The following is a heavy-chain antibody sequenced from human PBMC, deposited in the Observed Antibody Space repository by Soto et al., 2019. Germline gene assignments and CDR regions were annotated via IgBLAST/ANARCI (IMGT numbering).Heavy chain of an antibody. CDR1: GGSISSGDYY. V-gene: IGHV4-30-4*01. J-gene: IGHJ5*02. CDR2: IYYSGST. CDR3: ARRVTYGSGSYFAWFDP. D-gene: IGHD3-10*01. Sequence: SETLSLTCTVSGGSISSGDYYWSWIRQPPGKGLEWIGYIYYSGSTYYNPSLKSRVTISGDTSKNQFSLKLSSVTAADTAVYYCARRVTYGSGSYFAWFDPWGQGTLVNVS.